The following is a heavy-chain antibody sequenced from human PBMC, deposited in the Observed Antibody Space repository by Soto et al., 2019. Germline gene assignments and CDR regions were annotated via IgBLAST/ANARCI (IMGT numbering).Heavy chain of an antibody. J-gene: IGHJ4*02. CDR2: ISSTTNYI. CDR3: ARESEDLTSNFDY. V-gene: IGHV3-21*06. CDR1: GFTLTGYS. Sequence: GGTLRRSCSASGFTLTGYSMNWVRQAPGKGREWVSSISSTTNYIYYGDSMEGRFTSSRDNSKNSLYLEMISLRAEDTAVYYCARESEDLTSNFDYWGQGTLVTVSS.